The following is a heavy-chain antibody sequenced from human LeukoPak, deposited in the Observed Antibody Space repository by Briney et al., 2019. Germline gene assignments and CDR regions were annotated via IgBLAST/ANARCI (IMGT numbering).Heavy chain of an antibody. Sequence: GGSLRLSCAASGFTFSSYSMNWVRQAPGRGLEWVANIKQDGSEKYYADSVKGRFTISRDNAKNSLYLQMNSLRVEDTAMYYCAADSGGSRYWGQGTLATVSS. CDR3: AADSGGSRY. CDR2: IKQDGSEK. D-gene: IGHD2-15*01. V-gene: IGHV3-7*01. CDR1: GFTFSSYS. J-gene: IGHJ4*02.